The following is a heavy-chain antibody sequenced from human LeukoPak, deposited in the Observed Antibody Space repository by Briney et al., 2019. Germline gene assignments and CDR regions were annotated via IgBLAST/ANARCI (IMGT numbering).Heavy chain of an antibody. CDR2: ISAYNGNT. J-gene: IGHJ4*02. V-gene: IGHV1-18*04. D-gene: IGHD5-12*01. CDR3: ATNFQYRDYDYEWAFDY. CDR1: GYTFTSYD. Sequence: ASVKVSCKASGYTFTSYDISWVRQAPGQGLEWMGWISAYNGNTNYAQKLQGRATMTTDTSTNTAYMELRSLRSDDTAVYFCATNFQYRDYDYEWAFDYWGQGTLVTVSS.